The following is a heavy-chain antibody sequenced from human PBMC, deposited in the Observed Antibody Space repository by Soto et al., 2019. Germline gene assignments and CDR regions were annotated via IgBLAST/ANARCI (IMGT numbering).Heavy chain of an antibody. CDR2: ISSSGTGI. CDR1: GFTFSDYY. CDR3: ARAYSHAFDI. J-gene: IGHJ3*02. D-gene: IGHD2-15*01. Sequence: QVQLMESGGGLVKPGGSLRLSCAASGFTFSDYYMTWIRQAPGKGLEWVSYISSSGTGIYYPDSMKGRFTISRDNAKKSLYVQMSSLRAEDTAVYYCARAYSHAFDIWGQGTMVTVSS. V-gene: IGHV3-11*01.